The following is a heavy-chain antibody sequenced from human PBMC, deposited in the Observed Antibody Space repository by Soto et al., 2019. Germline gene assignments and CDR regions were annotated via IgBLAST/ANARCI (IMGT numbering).Heavy chain of an antibody. V-gene: IGHV1-69*12. J-gene: IGHJ6*02. CDR2: IIPMFGTA. Sequence: QVQLVQSGAEVKKPGSSVKVSCKASGGTFRSYAMNWVRQAPGQGLEWMGGIIPMFGTANYAQKFQGRVTITADESTRTTYMELSSLRSEDTAVYYCARGRIEQLVFPHYYYYAMDAWGQGTTVTVSS. CDR3: ARGRIEQLVFPHYYYYAMDA. CDR1: GGTFRSYA. D-gene: IGHD6-6*01.